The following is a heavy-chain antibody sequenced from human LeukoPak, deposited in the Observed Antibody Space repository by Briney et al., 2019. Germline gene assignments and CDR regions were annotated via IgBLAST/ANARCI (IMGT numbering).Heavy chain of an antibody. CDR3: AIMGYCTRATCGGAFDF. CDR1: GYSFTSYA. Sequence: ASVKVSCKASGYSFTSYAMNWVRQAPGQGLEWMGWTNTNTENPAYAQGFTGRFVFSLDISVSTAYLQISSLKAEDTAVYYCAIMGYCTRATCGGAFDFWGQGTLVTASS. CDR2: TNTNTENP. D-gene: IGHD2-8*01. J-gene: IGHJ4*02. V-gene: IGHV7-4-1*02.